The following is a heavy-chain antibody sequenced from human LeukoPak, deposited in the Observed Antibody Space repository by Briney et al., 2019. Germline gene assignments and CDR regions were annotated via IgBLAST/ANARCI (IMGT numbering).Heavy chain of an antibody. J-gene: IGHJ4*02. CDR3: ASLARDY. V-gene: IGHV3-53*01. Sequence: PGGSLRLSCAASGFIVSNTYMTWVRQAPGKGLEWVSVIHNDGSTYYADSVKGRFTISRDNSKNMLFLRMNSLRVEDTAVYFCASLARDYWGQGTLV. CDR1: GFIVSNTY. D-gene: IGHD3-3*02. CDR2: IHNDGST.